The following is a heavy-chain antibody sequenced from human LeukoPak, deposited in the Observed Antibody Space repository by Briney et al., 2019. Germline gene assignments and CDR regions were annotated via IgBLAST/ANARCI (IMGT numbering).Heavy chain of an antibody. CDR2: INHTGST. Sequence: GSLRLSCAAAGFTFSTYAMRWVRQAPGKGLEWIGEINHTGSTNYNPSLKSRVTISVDTSKNQFSLRVSSVTAADTAVYYSARIPIHLWPREDYWGQGTLVTVSS. V-gene: IGHV4-34*01. D-gene: IGHD5-18*01. J-gene: IGHJ4*02. CDR1: GFTFSTYA. CDR3: ARIPIHLWPREDY.